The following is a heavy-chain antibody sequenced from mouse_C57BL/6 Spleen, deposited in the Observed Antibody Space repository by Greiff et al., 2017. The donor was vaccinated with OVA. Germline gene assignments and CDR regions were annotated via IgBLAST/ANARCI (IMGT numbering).Heavy chain of an antibody. CDR1: GYTFTDYE. Sequence: VKLQESGAELVRPGASVTLSCKASGYTFTDYEMHWVKQTPVHGLEWIGAIDPATGGTAYDQKFKGKAILTADKSSSTAYMELRSLTSEDSAVYYCTGRGSTVVATVDYWGQGTTLTVSS. CDR3: TGRGSTVVATVDY. J-gene: IGHJ2*01. D-gene: IGHD1-1*01. V-gene: IGHV1-15*01. CDR2: IDPATGGT.